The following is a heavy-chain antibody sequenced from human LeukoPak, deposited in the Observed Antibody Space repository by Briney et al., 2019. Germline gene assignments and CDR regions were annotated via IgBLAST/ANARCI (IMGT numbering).Heavy chain of an antibody. CDR1: EFIVSSNY. CDR3: ASSGNYYPYLLDY. V-gene: IGHV3-53*01. CDR2: LYSGGST. D-gene: IGHD1-26*01. Sequence: GGSLRLSCAASEFIVSSNYMSWVRQAPGKGLEWVSVLYSGGSTYYADSVKGRFTISRDNSKNTLYLQRNSLRAEDTAVYYCASSGNYYPYLLDYWGQGTLVTDSS. J-gene: IGHJ4*02.